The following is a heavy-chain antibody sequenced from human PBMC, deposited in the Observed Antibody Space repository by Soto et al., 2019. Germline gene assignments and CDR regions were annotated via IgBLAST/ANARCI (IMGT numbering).Heavy chain of an antibody. J-gene: IGHJ4*02. D-gene: IGHD4-4*01. V-gene: IGHV3-23*01. CDR1: AFTFATYA. Sequence: ELSLRLSWGASAFTFATYAMNWVRHATGKGLEWVSSISGSGGGTSYADSVEGRFTISRDNSKNTLYLQMNSLRAEDTAVYYCAKDQRGFNSPVEGWGQGTLVTVSS. CDR2: ISGSGGGT. CDR3: AKDQRGFNSPVEG.